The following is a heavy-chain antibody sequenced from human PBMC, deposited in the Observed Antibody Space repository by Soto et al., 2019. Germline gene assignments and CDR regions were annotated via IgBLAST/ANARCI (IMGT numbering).Heavy chain of an antibody. Sequence: QVQLQQWGAGLLKPSETLSLTCAVYGGSFSGYYWSWIRQPPGKGLEWIGEINHSGSTNYNPSLKRRVTISVDTSKNQFSLKLSSVTAADTAVYYGARRRPPRGSCHDYWGQGTLVTVSS. CDR1: GGSFSGYY. V-gene: IGHV4-34*01. CDR3: ARRRPPRGSCHDY. CDR2: INHSGST. D-gene: IGHD2-2*01. J-gene: IGHJ4*02.